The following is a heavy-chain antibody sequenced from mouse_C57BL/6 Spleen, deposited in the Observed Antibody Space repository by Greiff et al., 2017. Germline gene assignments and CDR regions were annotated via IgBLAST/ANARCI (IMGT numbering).Heavy chain of an antibody. D-gene: IGHD2-5*01. CDR3: TTYYSNGYYFDY. CDR2: IHPNSGST. V-gene: IGHV1-64*01. CDR1: GYTFTSYW. J-gene: IGHJ2*01. Sequence: QVQLQQPGAELVKPGASVKLSCTASGYTFTSYWMHWVKQRPGQGLEWIGMIHPNSGSTNYNEKFKSKATLTVDKSSSTAYMQLSSLTSEDSAVYYCTTYYSNGYYFDYWGQGTTHTVSS.